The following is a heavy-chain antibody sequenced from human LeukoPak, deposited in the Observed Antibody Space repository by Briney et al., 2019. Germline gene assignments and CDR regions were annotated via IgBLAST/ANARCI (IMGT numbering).Heavy chain of an antibody. CDR1: GFTFDDYG. CDR2: INWNGGST. Sequence: GGSLRLSCAASGFTFDDYGMSWVRQAPGKGLEWVSGINWNGGSTGYADSVKGRFTISRDNAKNSLYLQMNSLRAEDTAFYYCARVKDYYDSSGYYYVNSPSFDYWGQGTLVTVSS. J-gene: IGHJ4*02. V-gene: IGHV3-20*04. D-gene: IGHD3-22*01. CDR3: ARVKDYYDSSGYYYVNSPSFDY.